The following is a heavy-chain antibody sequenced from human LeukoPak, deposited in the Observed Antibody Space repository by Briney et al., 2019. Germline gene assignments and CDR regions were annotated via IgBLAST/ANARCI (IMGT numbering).Heavy chain of an antibody. V-gene: IGHV1-2*02. J-gene: IGHJ6*02. CDR2: INPNSGGT. CDR1: GYTFTGYY. CDR3: ARDIVVVPAAILRERNYYYYGMDV. Sequence: GASVKVSCKASGYTFTGYYMHWVRQAPGQGLEWMGWINPNSGGTNYAQNFQGRVTMTRDTSISTAYMELSRLRSDDTAVYYCARDIVVVPAAILRERNYYYYGMDVWGQGTTVTVSS. D-gene: IGHD2-2*02.